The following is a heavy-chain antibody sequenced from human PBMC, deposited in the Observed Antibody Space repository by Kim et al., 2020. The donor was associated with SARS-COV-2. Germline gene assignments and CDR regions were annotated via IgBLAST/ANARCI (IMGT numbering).Heavy chain of an antibody. V-gene: IGHV3-30*04. CDR1: GFTFSSYA. Sequence: GGSLRLSCAASGFTFSSYAMHWVRQAPGKGLEWVAVISYDGSNKYYADSVKGRFTISRDNSKNTLYLQMNSLRAEDTAVYYCARDRALLRYFGWSYCYGMDVWGQGTTVTVSS. D-gene: IGHD3-9*01. CDR2: ISYDGSNK. CDR3: ARDRALLRYFGWSYCYGMDV. J-gene: IGHJ6*02.